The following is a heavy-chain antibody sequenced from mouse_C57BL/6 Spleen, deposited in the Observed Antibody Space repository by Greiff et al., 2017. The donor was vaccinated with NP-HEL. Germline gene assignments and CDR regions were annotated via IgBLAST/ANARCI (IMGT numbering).Heavy chain of an antibody. CDR3: ARLRYAMDY. CDR2: IRNKANGYTT. J-gene: IGHJ4*01. CDR1: GFTFTDYY. V-gene: IGHV7-3*01. Sequence: VQLKESGGGLVQPGGSLSLSCAASGFTFTDYYMSWVRQPPGKALEWLGFIRNKANGYTTEYSASVKGRFTISRDNSQSILYLQMNALRAEDSATYYCARLRYAMDYWGQGTSVTVSS.